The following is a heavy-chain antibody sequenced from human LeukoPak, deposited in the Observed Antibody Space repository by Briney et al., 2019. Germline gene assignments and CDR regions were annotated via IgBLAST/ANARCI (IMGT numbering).Heavy chain of an antibody. Sequence: PGGSLRLSCAASGLTFSSYWMSWVRQAPGKGLEWVGNIKQDGSEAYFVDSVKGRFTISRDNAKNSLYLQMNSLRAEDTAVYYCASDAMSRTADYWGQGTLVTVSS. CDR1: GLTFSSYW. J-gene: IGHJ4*02. CDR2: IKQDGSEA. D-gene: IGHD2-2*01. V-gene: IGHV3-7*01. CDR3: ASDAMSRTADY.